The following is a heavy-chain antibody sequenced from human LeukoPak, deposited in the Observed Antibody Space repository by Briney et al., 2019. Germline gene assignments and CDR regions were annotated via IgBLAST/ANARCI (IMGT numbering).Heavy chain of an antibody. CDR3: ARHLDYDVLTGSSY. V-gene: IGHV3-74*01. CDR1: GFTFSNSW. Sequence: PGGFLRLSCAASGFTFSNSWMHWVRQAPGKGLVWVSRVSSDGSTTTYADSVKGRFTISRDNARNSLYLQMNSLRAEDTAVYYCARHLDYDVLTGSSYWGQGTLVTVSS. D-gene: IGHD3-9*01. CDR2: VSSDGSTT. J-gene: IGHJ4*02.